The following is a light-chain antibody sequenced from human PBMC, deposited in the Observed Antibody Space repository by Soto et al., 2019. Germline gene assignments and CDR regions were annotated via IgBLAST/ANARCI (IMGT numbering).Light chain of an antibody. Sequence: DIQMTQSPSSVSASVGDRVTITCRASQAISTWLVWYQQQPGKAPKLLMYSASSLQSGVPSRFSGSGSGTDFTLTITSLQPEDFATYYCQQTNSFPLTFGGGTRVEIK. CDR3: QQTNSFPLT. CDR2: SAS. J-gene: IGKJ4*01. V-gene: IGKV1-12*01. CDR1: QAISTW.